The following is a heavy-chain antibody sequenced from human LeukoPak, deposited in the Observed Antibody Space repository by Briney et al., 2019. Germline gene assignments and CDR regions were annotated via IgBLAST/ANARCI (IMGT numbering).Heavy chain of an antibody. V-gene: IGHV4-59*01. CDR2: IYYSGNT. CDR3: ARYAYGSGPFDY. D-gene: IGHD6-19*01. J-gene: IGHJ4*02. CDR1: GGSISSYY. Sequence: SETLSLTCTVSGGSISSYYWSWIRQPPGKGLEWIGYIYYSGNTNYNPSLKSRVTISVDTSKNQFSLQLNSVTAADTAVYYCARYAYGSGPFDYWGQGTLVTVSS.